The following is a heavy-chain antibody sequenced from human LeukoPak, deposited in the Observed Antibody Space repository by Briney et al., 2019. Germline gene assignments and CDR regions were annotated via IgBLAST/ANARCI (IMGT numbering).Heavy chain of an antibody. J-gene: IGHJ4*02. Sequence: PSETLSLTCTVSGGSINNYYWNWIRQPPGKGLESIGYMSYSGNTYYNPSLKSRVTRSVDMSKNQFYLQMSSVTAADTAVYYCARDEYGGPFDYWGQGALVTVSS. CDR1: GGSINNYY. CDR2: MSYSGNT. CDR3: ARDEYGGPFDY. V-gene: IGHV4-59*01. D-gene: IGHD4/OR15-4a*01.